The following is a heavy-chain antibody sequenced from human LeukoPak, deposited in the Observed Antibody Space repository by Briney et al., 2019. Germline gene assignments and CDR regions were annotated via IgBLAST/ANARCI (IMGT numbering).Heavy chain of an antibody. V-gene: IGHV3-74*01. D-gene: IGHD2-2*03. Sequence: GGSLRLSCAASGFTFSSYAMSWVRQAPGKGLVWVSRVNTDGRTTIYADSVRGRFTIPRDNAENTLYLQMNSLRVEDTAVYYCSMDLSGAHDYWGQGSVVTVSS. CDR2: VNTDGRTT. CDR1: GFTFSSYA. CDR3: SMDLSGAHDY. J-gene: IGHJ4*02.